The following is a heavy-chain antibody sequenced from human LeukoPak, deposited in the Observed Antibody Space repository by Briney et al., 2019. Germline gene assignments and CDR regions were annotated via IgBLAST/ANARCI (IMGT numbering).Heavy chain of an antibody. V-gene: IGHV5-51*01. CDR2: IYPGDSDT. CDR3: ARLMTLVRGGLKRLPRSCGMDV. CDR1: GYSFNAYY. J-gene: IGHJ6*02. D-gene: IGHD3-10*01. Sequence: KHGESLKISCKGSGYSFNAYYIAWVRQMPGKDLEWMGAIYPGDSDTTYSPSLQGQVTISADKSATTAYLQWNSLKASDTAIYYCARLMTLVRGGLKRLPRSCGMDVWGQGTTVTVS.